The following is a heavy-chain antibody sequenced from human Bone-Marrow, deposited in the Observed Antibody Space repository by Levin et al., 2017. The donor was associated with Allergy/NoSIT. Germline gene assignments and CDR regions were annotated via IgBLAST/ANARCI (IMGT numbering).Heavy chain of an antibody. CDR1: GFTFSNYW. J-gene: IGHJ4*02. CDR2: VKQDGSET. V-gene: IGHV3-7*01. CDR3: ARDRCTSTSCFPDY. D-gene: IGHD2-2*01. Sequence: PGGSLRLSCVASGFTFSNYWMTWVRQAPGKGLEWVANVKQDGSETYYVDSVKGRFTISRDNAKNSLYLQMNSLRDEDTAVYYCARDRCTSTSCFPDYWGQGTLVTVSS.